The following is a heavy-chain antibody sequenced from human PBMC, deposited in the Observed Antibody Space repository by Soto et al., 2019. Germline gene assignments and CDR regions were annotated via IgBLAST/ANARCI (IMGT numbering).Heavy chain of an antibody. CDR2: ISSDGSSI. Sequence: EVQLVESGGDLVQPAGSLRLSCTASGFTFSSYSMNWVRQAPGKGLEWLSFISSDGSSIYYTDSVKGRFTISRDNAKNSLSLQMNSLRAEDTAVYFCLRDMAVLADYWGQGTLVTVSS. V-gene: IGHV3-48*01. CDR3: LRDMAVLADY. D-gene: IGHD2-8*02. CDR1: GFTFSSYS. J-gene: IGHJ4*02.